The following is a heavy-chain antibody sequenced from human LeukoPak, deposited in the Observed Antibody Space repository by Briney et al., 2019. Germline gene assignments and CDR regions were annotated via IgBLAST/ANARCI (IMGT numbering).Heavy chain of an antibody. V-gene: IGHV1-69*13. CDR3: ARDRTRGYCSGGSCYPGPNWFDP. CDR2: IIPIFGTA. CDR1: GGTFSSYA. D-gene: IGHD2-15*01. Sequence: GASVKVSCKASGGTFSSYAFSWVRQAPGQGLEWMGGIIPIFGTANYAQKFQGRVTITADESTSTAYMELSSLRSEDTAVYYCARDRTRGYCSGGSCYPGPNWFDPWGQGTLVTVSS. J-gene: IGHJ5*02.